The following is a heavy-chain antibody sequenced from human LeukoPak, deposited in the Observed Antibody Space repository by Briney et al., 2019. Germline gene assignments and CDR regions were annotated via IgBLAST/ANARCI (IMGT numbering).Heavy chain of an antibody. Sequence: GGTLRLSCAASGFTFSTYAMNWVRQAPGKGLEWVSVISVSGFSTYYADSVKGRFTISRDNSKKTLYLQMNSLRAEDTAVYYCAKDVSTNCVGDCPPDYWGQGTLVTVSS. D-gene: IGHD2-21*02. J-gene: IGHJ4*02. CDR2: ISVSGFST. CDR3: AKDVSTNCVGDCPPDY. V-gene: IGHV3-23*01. CDR1: GFTFSTYA.